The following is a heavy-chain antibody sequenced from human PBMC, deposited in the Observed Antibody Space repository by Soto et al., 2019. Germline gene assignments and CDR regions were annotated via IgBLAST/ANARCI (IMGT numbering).Heavy chain of an antibody. CDR2: INHSGST. CDR3: ARGQQRYFDY. CDR1: GGSFSGYY. J-gene: IGHJ4*02. Sequence: LSLTCAVYGGSFSGYYWSWIRQPPGKGLEWIGEINHSGSTNYNPSLKSRVTISVDTSKNQFSLKLSSVTAADTAVYYCARGQQRYFDYWGQGTLVTVSS. V-gene: IGHV4-34*01. D-gene: IGHD6-13*01.